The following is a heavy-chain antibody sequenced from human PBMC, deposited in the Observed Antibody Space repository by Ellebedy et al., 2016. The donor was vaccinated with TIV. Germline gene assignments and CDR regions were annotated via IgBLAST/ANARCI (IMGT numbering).Heavy chain of an antibody. CDR3: AKDRYYASGSYSDY. Sequence: GESLKISCAASGFTFSSYTMNWVRQAPGKGLEWVSSISSSSSYIYYADSVKGRFTISRDNSKNTLYLQMNSLRVEDTAVYYCAKDRYYASGSYSDYWGQGTLVTVSS. J-gene: IGHJ4*02. V-gene: IGHV3-21*04. D-gene: IGHD3-10*01. CDR2: ISSSSSYI. CDR1: GFTFSSYT.